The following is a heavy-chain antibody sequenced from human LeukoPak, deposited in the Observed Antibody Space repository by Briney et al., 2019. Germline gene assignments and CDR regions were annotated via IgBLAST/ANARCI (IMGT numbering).Heavy chain of an antibody. CDR3: ARFYSSALDF. CDR2: IFYSGST. CDR1: GGSISSHY. D-gene: IGHD6-13*01. V-gene: IGHV4-59*11. Sequence: SETLSPTCTVSGGSISSHYWSWIRQPPGKGLEWIAYIFYSGSTNYNPSLKSRVTISVDTSKNQFSLKLNSVTAADTAVYYCARFYSSALDFWGQGTVVTVSS. J-gene: IGHJ3*01.